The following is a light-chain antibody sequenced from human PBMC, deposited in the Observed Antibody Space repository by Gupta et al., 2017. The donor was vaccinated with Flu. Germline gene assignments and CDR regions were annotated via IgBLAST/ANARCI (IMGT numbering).Light chain of an antibody. Sequence: SSELPQPPSVSVSPGQTASITCSGDDWGSKYASWYQQKPGQSPVLVIYQDNQRPSGIPERFSGSSSGNTATLTITGTQAMDEADYYCQAGDSSTRVFGTGTKVTVL. V-gene: IGLV3-1*01. CDR3: QAGDSSTRV. J-gene: IGLJ1*01. CDR2: QDN. CDR1: DWGSKY.